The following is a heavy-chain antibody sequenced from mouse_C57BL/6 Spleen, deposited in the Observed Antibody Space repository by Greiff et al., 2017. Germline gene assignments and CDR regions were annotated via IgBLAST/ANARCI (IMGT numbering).Heavy chain of an antibody. J-gene: IGHJ3*01. Sequence: VKLMESGAELVRPGASVTLSCKASGYTFTDYEMHWVKQTPVHGLEWIGAIDPETGGTAYNQKFKGKAILTADKSSSPAYMELRSLTSEDSAVYYCTRQGQLRLGELTYWGQGTLVTVSA. V-gene: IGHV1-15*01. CDR3: TRQGQLRLGELTY. CDR1: GYTFTDYE. CDR2: IDPETGGT. D-gene: IGHD3-2*02.